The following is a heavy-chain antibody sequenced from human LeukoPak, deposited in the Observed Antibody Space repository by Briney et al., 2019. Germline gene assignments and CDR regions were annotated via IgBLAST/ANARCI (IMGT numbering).Heavy chain of an antibody. Sequence: PGGSLRLSCAASGFIFGSYAMNWVRQVPGKGLEWVSSMSASGGSTYYADSVKGRFTISRDNSKSALYLQMNSLRAEDTAVYYCANHLACGSTSCPSFDYWGQGTLVTVSS. J-gene: IGHJ4*02. CDR1: GFIFGSYA. CDR2: MSASGGST. D-gene: IGHD2-2*01. CDR3: ANHLACGSTSCPSFDY. V-gene: IGHV3-23*01.